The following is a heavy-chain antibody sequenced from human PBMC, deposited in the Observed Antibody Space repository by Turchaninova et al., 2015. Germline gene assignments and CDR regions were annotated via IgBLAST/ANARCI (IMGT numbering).Heavy chain of an antibody. Sequence: QVQLVQSGAEVKKPGSSVKVSCKASGDIFNNYAFNWVRQAPGQGLEWMGTIIPLLGVTHSARNFQCRVTMTADTSTTTAYMELRGLTSEDTAVYFCAREKTMVVTPGGFDHWGQGTLVTVSS. CDR2: IIPLLGVT. V-gene: IGHV1-69*04. CDR3: AREKTMVVTPGGFDH. CDR1: GDIFNNYA. D-gene: IGHD4-23*01. J-gene: IGHJ4*02.